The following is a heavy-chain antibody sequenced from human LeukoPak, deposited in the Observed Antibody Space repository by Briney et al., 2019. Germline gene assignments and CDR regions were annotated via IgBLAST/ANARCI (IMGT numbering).Heavy chain of an antibody. Sequence: ASVKVSCKASGYTFTSYGISWVRQAPGQGLEWMGWISAYNGNTNYAQKLQGRVTMTTDTSTSTAYMELRSLRSDDTAVYYCAGDYYDILTGSLPSADYFDYWGQGTLVTVSS. V-gene: IGHV1-18*01. J-gene: IGHJ4*02. CDR3: AGDYYDILTGSLPSADYFDY. D-gene: IGHD3-9*01. CDR1: GYTFTSYG. CDR2: ISAYNGNT.